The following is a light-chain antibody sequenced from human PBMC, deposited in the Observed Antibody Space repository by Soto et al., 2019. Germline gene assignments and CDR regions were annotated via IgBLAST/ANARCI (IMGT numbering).Light chain of an antibody. CDR2: DAS. J-gene: IGKJ1*01. CDR3: QQYNGA. CDR1: QGISRY. V-gene: IGKV1-5*01. Sequence: IHLNQSPSSLSASVGDRVTITCRASQGISRYLAWYQQKPGKAPKLLIYDASSLESGVPSRFSGSGSGTEFTLTISSLQPDDFATYYCQQYNGAFGQGTKVDIK.